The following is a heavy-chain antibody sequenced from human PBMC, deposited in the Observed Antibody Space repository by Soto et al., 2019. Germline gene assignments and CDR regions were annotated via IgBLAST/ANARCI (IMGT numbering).Heavy chain of an antibody. CDR2: TYDRAKWDN. Sequence: KQSQTLSLTCAISGDSVSINSAAWSWIRQSPSRCRGWLGRTYDRAKWDNDYAGSVKSRITINPGTSKNQFSLQRNSVTPDDPVVYYCARAGSGDRRASFRYYYGMDVWGQGTTVTVSS. CDR1: GDSVSINSAA. D-gene: IGHD7-27*01. V-gene: IGHV6-1*01. CDR3: ARAGSGDRRASFRYYYGMDV. J-gene: IGHJ6*02.